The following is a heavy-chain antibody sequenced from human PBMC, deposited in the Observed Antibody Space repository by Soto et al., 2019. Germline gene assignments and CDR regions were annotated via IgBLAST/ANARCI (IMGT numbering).Heavy chain of an antibody. CDR2: IYYSGST. V-gene: IGHV4-31*03. CDR1: GGSISSGGYY. Sequence: SETLSLTCTVSGGSISSGGYYWSWIRQHPGKGLEWIGYIYYSGSTYYNPSLKSRVTISVDTSKNQFSLKLSSVTAADTAVYYCAMNTWNYHYSGMDVWGQGTPVTVSS. J-gene: IGHJ6*02. D-gene: IGHD1-20*01. CDR3: AMNTWNYHYSGMDV.